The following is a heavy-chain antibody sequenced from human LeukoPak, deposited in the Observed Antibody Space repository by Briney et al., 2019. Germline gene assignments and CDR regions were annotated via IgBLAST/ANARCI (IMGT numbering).Heavy chain of an antibody. CDR1: GFTFDDYA. CDR2: ISWNSGSI. J-gene: IGHJ5*02. D-gene: IGHD6-13*01. Sequence: PGGSLRLSCAASGFTFDDYAMHWVRQAPGKGLEWVSGISWNSGSIGYADSVKGRFTISRDNAKNSLYLQMDSLRAEDTALYYCAKASSSWPNWFDPWGQGTLVTVSS. CDR3: AKASSSWPNWFDP. V-gene: IGHV3-9*01.